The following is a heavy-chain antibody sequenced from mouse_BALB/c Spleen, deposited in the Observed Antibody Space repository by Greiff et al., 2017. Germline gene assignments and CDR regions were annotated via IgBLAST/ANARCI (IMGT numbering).Heavy chain of an antibody. CDR1: GYSITSDYA. D-gene: IGHD2-1*01. V-gene: IGHV3-2*02. Sequence: EVQLQQSGPGLVKPSQSLSLTCTVTGYSITSDYAWNWIRQFPGNKLEWMGYISYSGSTSYNPSLKSRISITRDTSKNQFFLQLNSVTTEDTATYYCARKRLDGNYGFAYWGQGTLVTVSA. CDR2: ISYSGST. CDR3: ARKRLDGNYGFAY. J-gene: IGHJ3*01.